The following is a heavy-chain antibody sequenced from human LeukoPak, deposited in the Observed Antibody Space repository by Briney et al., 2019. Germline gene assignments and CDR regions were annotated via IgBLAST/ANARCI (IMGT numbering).Heavy chain of an antibody. CDR3: ARDRRFGDYGDYGGVKVFGMDV. CDR1: GFTFSTYW. CDR2: IKPDGSDK. Sequence: PGGSLRLSCAASGFTFSTYWMNWVRQAPGKGLEWVANIKPDGSDKYYVDSVKGRFTVSRDNAKNSLYLQMNSLRAEDTAVYYCARDRRFGDYGDYGGVKVFGMDVWGQGTTVTVSS. D-gene: IGHD4-17*01. J-gene: IGHJ6*02. V-gene: IGHV3-7*01.